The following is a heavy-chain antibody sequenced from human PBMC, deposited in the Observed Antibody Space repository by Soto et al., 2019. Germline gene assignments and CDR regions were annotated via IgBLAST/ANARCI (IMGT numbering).Heavy chain of an antibody. D-gene: IGHD6-13*01. CDR2: INPLPTSGST. V-gene: IGHV1-46*01. CDR3: ARDLAAAAY. Sequence: HVQLVQSGGEVEKHGASVKVYCKAYGYSFTNYYIDWRRQAPGQGLEWMAIINPLPTSGSTNYAQKFQGRVTVTRDTSTSTVYMELSSLRSEDTAIYYCARDLAAAAYWGQGTLVTVSS. J-gene: IGHJ4*02. CDR1: GYSFTNYY.